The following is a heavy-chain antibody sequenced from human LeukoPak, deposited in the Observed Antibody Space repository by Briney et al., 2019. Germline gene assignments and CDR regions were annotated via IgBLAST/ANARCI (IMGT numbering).Heavy chain of an antibody. D-gene: IGHD6-19*01. Sequence: GGSLRLSCAASGFSFSDYNMHWVRQVPGKGLEWMAVISYHGINEYYADSVKGRFTISRDNSKSTLHLQMNSLRAEDTAVYYCAKVRWDNSGWYYLDTWGQGTLLTVSS. CDR3: AKVRWDNSGWYYLDT. CDR1: GFSFSDYN. CDR2: ISYHGINE. V-gene: IGHV3-30*18. J-gene: IGHJ4*02.